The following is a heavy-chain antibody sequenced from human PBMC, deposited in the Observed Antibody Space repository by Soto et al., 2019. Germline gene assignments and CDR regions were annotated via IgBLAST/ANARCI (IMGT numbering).Heavy chain of an antibody. CDR1: GFTFSSYG. D-gene: IGHD6-19*01. Sequence: QVQLVESGGGVVQPGRSLRLSCAASGFTFSSYGMHWVRQAPGKGLEWVAVISYDGSNKYYADSVKGRFTISRDNSKNTLYLQMNSLRAEDTAVYYCANDHLVAGVYFDYWGQGTLVTVSS. CDR3: ANDHLVAGVYFDY. V-gene: IGHV3-30*18. CDR2: ISYDGSNK. J-gene: IGHJ4*02.